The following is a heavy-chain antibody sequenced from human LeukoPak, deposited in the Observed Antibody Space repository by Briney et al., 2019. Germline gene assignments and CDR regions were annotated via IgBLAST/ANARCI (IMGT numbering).Heavy chain of an antibody. CDR3: VVIGWGD. V-gene: IGHV3-48*03. D-gene: IGHD2-15*01. Sequence: GGSLRLSCAASGFTFSSYEMNWVRQAPGKGLEWVAYISYGGSTIHYTDSVRGRFTISRDNAKNPLYLQMDSLRAEDTAVCYCVVIGWGDWGQGTLVTVSS. CDR2: ISYGGSTI. CDR1: GFTFSSYE. J-gene: IGHJ4*02.